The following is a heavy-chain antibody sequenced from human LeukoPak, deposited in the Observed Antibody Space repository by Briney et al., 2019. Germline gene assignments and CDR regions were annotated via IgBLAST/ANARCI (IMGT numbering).Heavy chain of an antibody. D-gene: IGHD3-22*01. Sequence: PGGSLRLSCAASGFTFSDYYMSWIRQAPGKGLEWLSYITGSGSTIYYADSVKGRFTISRDNAKNSLYLQMNSLRVEDTAVYYCARHYYHGSGRGGYWGQGTLVTVSS. J-gene: IGHJ4*02. V-gene: IGHV3-11*01. CDR2: ITGSGSTI. CDR3: ARHYYHGSGRGGY. CDR1: GFTFSDYY.